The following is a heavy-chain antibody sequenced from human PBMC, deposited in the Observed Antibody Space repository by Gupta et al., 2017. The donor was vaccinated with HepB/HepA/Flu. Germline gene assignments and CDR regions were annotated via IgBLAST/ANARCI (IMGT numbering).Heavy chain of an antibody. Sequence: QVQLVQSGAEVKKPGASVKVSCKASGYIFSDYYIHWVRQAPGQGLEWMGWINPNSGGRNFAQKFQGRVSVTRDTPISAAYLELSRLRYDDTAVYFCARGRGSPRDCVFDIWGQGTMVTVSS. J-gene: IGHJ3*02. V-gene: IGHV1-2*02. CDR1: GYIFSDYY. CDR2: INPNSGGR. D-gene: IGHD1-26*01. CDR3: ARGRGSPRDCVFDI.